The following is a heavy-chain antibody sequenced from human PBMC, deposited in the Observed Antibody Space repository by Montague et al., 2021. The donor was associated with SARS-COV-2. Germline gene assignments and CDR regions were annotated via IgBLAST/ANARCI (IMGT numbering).Heavy chain of an antibody. Sequence: SETLSLTCTVSDGSISSSSYYWGWIRQPPGKGLEWIGSIYYSGSTYYNPSLKSRVTISVDTSKNQFSLKLSSVTTAGTAVYYCARVISRQNNIVVVGLYYFDYWGQGTLVTVSS. V-gene: IGHV4-39*07. CDR3: ARVISRQNNIVVVGLYYFDY. D-gene: IGHD2-15*01. CDR1: DGSISSSSYY. J-gene: IGHJ4*02. CDR2: IYYSGST.